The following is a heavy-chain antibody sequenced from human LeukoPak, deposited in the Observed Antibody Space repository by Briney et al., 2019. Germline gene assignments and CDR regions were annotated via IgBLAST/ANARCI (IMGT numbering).Heavy chain of an antibody. J-gene: IGHJ3*01. CDR3: ARAPRTGAWDMITFGGVIVHGDAFDF. V-gene: IGHV4-39*07. D-gene: IGHD3-16*02. CDR1: GGSLISTTYY. Sequence: PSETLSLTCAVSGGSLISTTYYWGWIRQPPGKGLEWIVSNYSGSTYYNPSLKSRVTVSVDMSKNQFSLQLSSVTAADTAVYYCARAPRTGAWDMITFGGVIVHGDAFDFWGQGTMVTVSS. CDR2: NYSGST.